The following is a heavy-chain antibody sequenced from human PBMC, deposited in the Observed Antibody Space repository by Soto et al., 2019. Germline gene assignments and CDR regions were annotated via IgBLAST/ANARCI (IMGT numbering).Heavy chain of an antibody. J-gene: IGHJ6*02. D-gene: IGHD2-21*01. V-gene: IGHV3-23*01. CDR2: ISGSGSSV. CDR3: AKVRASYLSASYFYYGLDV. CDR1: GFTFSHYV. Sequence: EVELLESGGGLVRPGGSLRLSCAASGFTFSHYVLSWVRQAPGRGLEWVSSISGSGSSVYLADSVRGRFTMSRDLYRNTVSLQMNSLRAEDTAIYYCAKVRASYLSASYFYYGLDVWGQGTTVTVSS.